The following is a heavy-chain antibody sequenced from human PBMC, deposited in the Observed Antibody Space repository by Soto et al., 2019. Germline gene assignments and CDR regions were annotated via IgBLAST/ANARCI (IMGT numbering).Heavy chain of an antibody. CDR2: IIPIFGTA. D-gene: IGHD2-2*01. CDR1: GGTFSSYA. J-gene: IGHJ4*02. CDR3: ARTGYCSSTSCDAFDY. Sequence: ASVKVYCKASGGTFSSYAISWVRQDPGQGLEWMGGIIPIFGTANYAQKFQGRVTITADESTSTAYMELSSLRSEDTAVYYCARTGYCSSTSCDAFDYWGQGTLVTVSS. V-gene: IGHV1-69*13.